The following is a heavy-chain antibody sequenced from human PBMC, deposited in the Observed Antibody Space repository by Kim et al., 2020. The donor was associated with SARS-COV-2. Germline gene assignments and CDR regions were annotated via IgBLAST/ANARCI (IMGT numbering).Heavy chain of an antibody. CDR3: ARRNYYDSSGYYFP. V-gene: IGHV4-61*07. Sequence: TPSLQRRVTISVDTSKNQFSLKLSSVTAADTAVYYCARRNYYDSSGYYFPWGQGTLVTVSS. D-gene: IGHD3-22*01. J-gene: IGHJ5*02.